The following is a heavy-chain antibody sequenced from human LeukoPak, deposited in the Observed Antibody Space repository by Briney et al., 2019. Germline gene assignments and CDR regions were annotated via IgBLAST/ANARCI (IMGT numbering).Heavy chain of an antibody. CDR2: MNPNSGNT. Sequence: ASVKVSCKASGYTFTNYAFSWVRQAPGQGLEWMGWMNPNSGNTGYAQKFQGRVTITRNTSISTAYMELSSLRSEDTAVYYCARGGTDAFDIWGQGTMVTVSS. V-gene: IGHV1-8*03. J-gene: IGHJ3*02. D-gene: IGHD3-10*01. CDR3: ARGGTDAFDI. CDR1: GYTFTNYA.